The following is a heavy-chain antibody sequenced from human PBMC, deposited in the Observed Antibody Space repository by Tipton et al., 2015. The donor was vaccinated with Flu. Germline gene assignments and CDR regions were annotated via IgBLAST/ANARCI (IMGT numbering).Heavy chain of an antibody. Sequence: SLRLSCTASGFIFGDYWMHWLRQVPGKGPMWISRIKSDGSDTRYADSVKGRFTISRDNANDTLHLQMDGLRAEDTAIYYCARDFVRESSGFGAALDAFDIWGQGTQVTVS. J-gene: IGHJ3*02. CDR2: IKSDGSDT. V-gene: IGHV3-74*01. CDR3: ARDFVRESSGFGAALDAFDI. CDR1: GFIFGDYW. D-gene: IGHD3-22*01.